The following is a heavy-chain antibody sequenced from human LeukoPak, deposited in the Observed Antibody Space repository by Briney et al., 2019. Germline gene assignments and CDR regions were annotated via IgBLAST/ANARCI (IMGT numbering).Heavy chain of an antibody. CDR1: GFTFSSYA. CDR2: ISDSGGYT. J-gene: IGHJ4*02. V-gene: IGHV3-23*01. Sequence: GGSLRLSCAASGFTFSSYAMSWVRQAPGKGLEWVSSISDSGGYTNYADSVKGRFTISRDNSKNTVYLQMNSLRAEDTAVYYCAKGGSYRSQPYFDYWGQGTPVTVSS. D-gene: IGHD3-16*02. CDR3: AKGGSYRSQPYFDY.